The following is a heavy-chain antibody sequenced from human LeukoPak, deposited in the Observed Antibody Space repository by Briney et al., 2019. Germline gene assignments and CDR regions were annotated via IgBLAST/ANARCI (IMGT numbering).Heavy chain of an antibody. CDR3: AKKTRDGYNPFDY. Sequence: GGSLRLSCAASGFTFSRYAMSWVRQAPGKGLEWVCGIANSVEGRFTISRDNSKNTLYLEINSLRAEDTAVYYCAKKTRDGYNPFDYLGQGTLVTVSS. CDR1: GFTFSRYA. D-gene: IGHD5-24*01. V-gene: IGHV3-23*01. J-gene: IGHJ4*02.